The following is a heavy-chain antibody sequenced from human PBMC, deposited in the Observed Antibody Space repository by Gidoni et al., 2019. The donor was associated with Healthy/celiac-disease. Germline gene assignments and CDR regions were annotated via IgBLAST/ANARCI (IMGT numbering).Heavy chain of an antibody. V-gene: IGHV4-59*01. D-gene: IGHD2-2*01. CDR1: GGSISSYY. Sequence: VQLQESGPGLVKPSETLSLTCTVSGGSISSYYWSCFRQPPGKGLEWIGYIYYSGSTNYNPSLKSRVTISVDTSKNQFSLKLGSVTAADTAVYYCARGYCSSTSCYRPFYYYYYMDVWGKGTTVTVSS. J-gene: IGHJ6*03. CDR2: IYYSGST. CDR3: ARGYCSSTSCYRPFYYYYYMDV.